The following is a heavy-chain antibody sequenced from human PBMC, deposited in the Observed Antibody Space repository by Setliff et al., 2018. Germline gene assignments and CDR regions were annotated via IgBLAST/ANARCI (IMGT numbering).Heavy chain of an antibody. CDR2: LSHSGSS. J-gene: IGHJ4*02. CDR1: GASINNHF. Sequence: PSETLSLTCTVSGASINNHFWSWIRQPPGKGLEWIGYLSHSGSSNYNPSLKSRVTMLVDTSTNQFSLNLNSVTAADTAVYYCAKERYFDWFFENWGQGTLVTVSS. D-gene: IGHD3-9*01. CDR3: AKERYFDWFFEN. V-gene: IGHV4-59*11.